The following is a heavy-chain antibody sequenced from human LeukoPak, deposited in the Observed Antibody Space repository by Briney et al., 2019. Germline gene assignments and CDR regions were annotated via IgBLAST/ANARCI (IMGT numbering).Heavy chain of an antibody. Sequence: ASVKVSCKASGYTFTSYAMNWVRHAPGQGLEWMGWINTNTGNPTYAQGFTERFGFSLDTSVSTAYLQIKGLKAEDTAVYYCARDSSGYGSYVLDVWGQGTTVTVSS. J-gene: IGHJ6*01. CDR1: GYTFTSYA. D-gene: IGHD3-22*01. CDR2: INTNTGNP. V-gene: IGHV7-4-1*02. CDR3: ARDSSGYGSYVLDV.